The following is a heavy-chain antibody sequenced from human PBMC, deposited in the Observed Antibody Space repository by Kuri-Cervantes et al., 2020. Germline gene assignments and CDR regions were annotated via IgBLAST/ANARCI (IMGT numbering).Heavy chain of an antibody. CDR1: GFTFDDYA. D-gene: IGHD1-26*01. CDR2: IRNKVKSYTT. Sequence: GESLKISCAASGFTFDDYAMHWVRQAPGKGLEWVGRIRNKVKSYTTEYAASVKGRFTISRDDSRDSLYLQMNNLRPEDTALYSCGKDRLDSGAYPKPFDIWGRGTRVTVSS. V-gene: IGHV3-72*01. CDR3: GKDRLDSGAYPKPFDI. J-gene: IGHJ3*02.